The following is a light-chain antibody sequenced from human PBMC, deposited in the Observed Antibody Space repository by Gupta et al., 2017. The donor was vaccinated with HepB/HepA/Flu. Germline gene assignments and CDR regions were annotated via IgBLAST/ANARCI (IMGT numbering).Light chain of an antibody. CDR1: QSLVHRDGNTY. Sequence: DVVMTQSPVSLPVTLGQPASISCRSSQSLVHRDGNTYLNWFQQRPGQSPRRLIYRVSNRDSGVPDRFSGSGSGTDLTLRISRVDAEDVGVYYCSQAIDWPWTFGQGTKVEIK. V-gene: IGKV2-30*02. CDR3: SQAIDWPWT. J-gene: IGKJ1*01. CDR2: RVS.